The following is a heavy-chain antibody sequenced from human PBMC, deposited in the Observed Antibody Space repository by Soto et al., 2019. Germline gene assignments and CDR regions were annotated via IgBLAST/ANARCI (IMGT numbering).Heavy chain of an antibody. Sequence: QVQLQESAPGLVKPSQTLSLTCSVSGGSVSSGAFYWAWIRQSPGKGLECLGYIYSFGTTFYNPSLKSPVTISLDTSKNQYSLRLTSVIAADTAIYYCARVMGDGSVNFWWFDLWGQGTLVIVSS. D-gene: IGHD3-3*01. V-gene: IGHV4-31*01. J-gene: IGHJ5*02. CDR2: IYSFGTT. CDR3: ARVMGDGSVNFWWFDL. CDR1: GGSVSSGAFY.